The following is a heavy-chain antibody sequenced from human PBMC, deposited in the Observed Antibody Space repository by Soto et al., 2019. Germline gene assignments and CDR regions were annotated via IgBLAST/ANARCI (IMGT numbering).Heavy chain of an antibody. V-gene: IGHV4-59*01. J-gene: IGHJ4*02. CDR1: GGSISSYY. CDR3: ARDSEMTTLTLDS. Sequence: PSETLSLTCTVSGGSISSYYWSWIRQPPGKGLEWIGYIYSSGSTNYNPSLKSRVTISIDTSKNQFSLKLSSVTAADTAVYYCARDSEMTTLTLDSWGRGTLVTVSS. CDR2: IYSSGST. D-gene: IGHD4-17*01.